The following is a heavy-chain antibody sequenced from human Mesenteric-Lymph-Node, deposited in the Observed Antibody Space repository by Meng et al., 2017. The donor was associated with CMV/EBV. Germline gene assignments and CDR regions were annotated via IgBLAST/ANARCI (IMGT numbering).Heavy chain of an antibody. CDR3: AKADYGGNKPDY. Sequence: GESLKISCAASGFTFEDYTMHWVRQAPGKGLEWVSLISWDGGSTYYADSVKGRFTISRDNSKNSLYLQMNSLRTEDTALYYCAKADYGGNKPDYWGQGTLVTVSS. CDR1: GFTFEDYT. J-gene: IGHJ4*02. V-gene: IGHV3-43*01. D-gene: IGHD4-23*01. CDR2: ISWDGGST.